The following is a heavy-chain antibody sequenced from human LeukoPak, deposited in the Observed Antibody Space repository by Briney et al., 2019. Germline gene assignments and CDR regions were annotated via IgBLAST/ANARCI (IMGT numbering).Heavy chain of an antibody. Sequence: GGSLRLSCAAFGFTFSNAWMCWVRQAPGKGLEWVGRIKSKTDGGTTDYAAPVKGRFTISRDDSKNTLYLQMNSLKTEDTAVYYCTTDPAASYYIDVWGKGTTVTVSS. V-gene: IGHV3-15*01. J-gene: IGHJ6*03. CDR2: IKSKTDGGTT. CDR3: TTDPAASYYIDV. D-gene: IGHD6-13*01. CDR1: GFTFSNAW.